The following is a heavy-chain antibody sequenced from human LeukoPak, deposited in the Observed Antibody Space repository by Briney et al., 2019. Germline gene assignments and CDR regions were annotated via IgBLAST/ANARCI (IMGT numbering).Heavy chain of an antibody. Sequence: SQTLSLTCAISGDSVSSNRASWTWIRQSPSRGLEWLGRIYYRSKWYNDYAVSLKSRISINPDTSKNQFSLQLNSVTPEDTAVYYCSRSDGASDFDYWGQGTLVTVSS. CDR2: IYYRSKWYN. CDR3: SRSDGASDFDY. CDR1: GDSVSSNRAS. J-gene: IGHJ4*02. D-gene: IGHD5-24*01. V-gene: IGHV6-1*01.